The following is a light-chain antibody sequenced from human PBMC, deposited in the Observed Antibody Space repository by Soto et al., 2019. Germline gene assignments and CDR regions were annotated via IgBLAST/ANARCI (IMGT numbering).Light chain of an antibody. CDR2: DAS. Sequence: DIQMTQSPSTLSASVGDRVTITCRASQSISSWLAWYQQKPGKAPKLLIYDASSLESGVPSSFSGSGSGTEFTLTISSLQPEDFASYYCQQYNSYSTFGQGTKVDIK. CDR1: QSISSW. J-gene: IGKJ1*01. CDR3: QQYNSYST. V-gene: IGKV1-5*01.